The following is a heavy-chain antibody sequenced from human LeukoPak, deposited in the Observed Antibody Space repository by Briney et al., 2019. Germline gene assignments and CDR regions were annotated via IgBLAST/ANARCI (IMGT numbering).Heavy chain of an antibody. CDR2: VNINEGP. D-gene: IGHD3-10*01. V-gene: IGHV4-4*07. CDR1: GGSISDFH. J-gene: IGHJ4*02. Sequence: PSETLSLTCTVSGGSISDFHWSWIRQPAGKGLEWIGHVNINEGPKYNPSLRCRVIMSTDTSRNQYSLELTSVTAADTAVYYCARDGNTYGPDFDYWGQGTLVTVSS. CDR3: ARDGNTYGPDFDY.